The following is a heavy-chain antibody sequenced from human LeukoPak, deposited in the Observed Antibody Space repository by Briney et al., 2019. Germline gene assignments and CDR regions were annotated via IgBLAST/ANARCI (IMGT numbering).Heavy chain of an antibody. CDR1: GFTFSSYA. V-gene: IGHV3-23*01. CDR2: ISGSGGST. CDR3: AKTYGDGTTVDY. D-gene: IGHD4-17*01. J-gene: IGHJ4*02. Sequence: GGSLRLSCAASGFTFSSYAMSWVRQAPGKGLEWVSAISGSGGSTYYADSVKGRFTISRDSSKNTLYLQMNSLRAEDTAVYYCAKTYGDGTTVDYWGQGTLVTVSS.